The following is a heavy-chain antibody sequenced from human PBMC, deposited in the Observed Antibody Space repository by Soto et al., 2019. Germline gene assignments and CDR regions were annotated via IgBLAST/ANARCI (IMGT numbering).Heavy chain of an antibody. CDR2: IIPIFGTA. CDR3: ARGDTMVRGDYYSYGMDV. V-gene: IGHV1-69*01. CDR1: GGTFSSYA. Sequence: QVQLVQSGAEVKKPGSSVKVSCKASGGTFSSYAISWVRQAPGQGLEWMGGIIPIFGTANYAQKFQGRVTITADESTSTAYMELSSLRSEDTAVYYCARGDTMVRGDYYSYGMDVWGQGTTVTVSS. D-gene: IGHD3-10*01. J-gene: IGHJ6*02.